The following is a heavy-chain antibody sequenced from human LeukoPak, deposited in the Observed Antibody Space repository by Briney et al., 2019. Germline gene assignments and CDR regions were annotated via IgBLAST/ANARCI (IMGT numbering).Heavy chain of an antibody. J-gene: IGHJ6*02. CDR2: IGTAGDP. CDR3: ARDNIHSTEKYYYYYGMDV. V-gene: IGHV3-13*05. Sequence: QTGGSLRLSCAASGFTFSSYDMHWVRQATGKGLEWVSAIGTAGDPYYPGSVKGRFTISRDNSKNTLYLQMNSLRAEGTAVYYCARDNIHSTEKYYYYYGMDVWGQGTTVTVSS. D-gene: IGHD2-2*01. CDR1: GFTFSSYD.